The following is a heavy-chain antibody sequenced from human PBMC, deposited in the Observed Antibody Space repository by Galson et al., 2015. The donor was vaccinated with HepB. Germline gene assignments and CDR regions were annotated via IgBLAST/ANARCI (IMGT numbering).Heavy chain of an antibody. D-gene: IGHD5-18*01. CDR3: ARAPLTRWPAIFDY. J-gene: IGHJ4*02. Sequence: SLRLSCAASGFTFTSYTMHWVRQAPGKGLDWVAVLSYDGRDKYYPDSVRGRFTISRDNSKNTLYLQMNSLRAADTAVYYCARAPLTRWPAIFDYWGQGTLVTVSS. CDR1: GFTFTSYT. CDR2: LSYDGRDK. V-gene: IGHV3-30*04.